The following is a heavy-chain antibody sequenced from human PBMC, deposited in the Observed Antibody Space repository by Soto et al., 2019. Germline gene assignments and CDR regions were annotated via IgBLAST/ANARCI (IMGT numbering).Heavy chain of an antibody. CDR1: DGSISSGDYY. J-gene: IGHJ4*02. CDR2: IYHSGNT. Sequence: QVQLQESGPGLVKPSQTLSLTCTVSDGSISSGDYYWGWIRQPPGKGLEWIGYIYHSGNTYYNPSLKSRLSMSVDTSKNQFSLNLNSVTASDTAVYYRATAALAADYFGHWGQGTQVTVSS. D-gene: IGHD6-19*01. CDR3: ATAALAADYFGH. V-gene: IGHV4-30-4*08.